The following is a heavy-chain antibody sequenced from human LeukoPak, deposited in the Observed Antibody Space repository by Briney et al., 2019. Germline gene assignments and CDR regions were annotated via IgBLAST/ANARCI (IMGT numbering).Heavy chain of an antibody. CDR3: AKRSGYYDSSVQVGMDV. D-gene: IGHD3-22*01. V-gene: IGHV3-30*02. CDR1: GFTFSSYG. CDR2: IWYDRSNK. J-gene: IGHJ6*02. Sequence: GGSLRLSCAASGFTFSSYGMHWVRQAPGKGLEWVAVIWYDRSNKYYADSVKGRFTISRDNSKNTLYLQMNSLRAEDTAVYYCAKRSGYYDSSVQVGMDVWGQGTTVTVSS.